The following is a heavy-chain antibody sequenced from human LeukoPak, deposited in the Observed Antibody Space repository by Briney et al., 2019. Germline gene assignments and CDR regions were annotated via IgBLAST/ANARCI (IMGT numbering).Heavy chain of an antibody. J-gene: IGHJ4*02. D-gene: IGHD3-16*01. Sequence: GGSLRLSCAASGFTFSSSAMSWVRQAPGKGLEWVSAISNNGGYTYYADSVKGRFTISRDNSKNTLYLQMNSLRAEDTAVYYCARLYYDYVWGSLYYFDYWGQGTLVTVSS. V-gene: IGHV3-23*01. CDR1: GFTFSSSA. CDR3: ARLYYDYVWGSLYYFDY. CDR2: ISNNGGYT.